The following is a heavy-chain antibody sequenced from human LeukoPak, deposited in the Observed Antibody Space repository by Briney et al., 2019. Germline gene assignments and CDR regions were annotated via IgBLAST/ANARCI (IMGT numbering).Heavy chain of an antibody. CDR3: AKALGYQLRRANFDY. J-gene: IGHJ4*02. CDR2: ISWNSGIR. Sequence: GRSLRLSCAASGLTFDDYAMHWVRQAPGKGLEWVSGISWNSGIRGYADSVKGRFTISRDNAKSSLYLQMNSLRAEDTALYYCAKALGYQLRRANFDYWGQGTLVTVSS. CDR1: GLTFDDYA. D-gene: IGHD2-2*01. V-gene: IGHV3-9*01.